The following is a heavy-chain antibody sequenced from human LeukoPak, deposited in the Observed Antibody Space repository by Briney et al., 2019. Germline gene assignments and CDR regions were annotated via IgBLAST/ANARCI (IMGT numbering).Heavy chain of an antibody. Sequence: QPGESLRLSCAASGFTLSRYWMHWVRHAPGKGLVWVSRSDNTGSDTSYADSVKGRFTISRDNSKNTLYLQMNSLRAEDTAVYYCAKDLATVTTYLPYYFDYWGQGTLVTVSS. CDR3: AKDLATVTTYLPYYFDY. V-gene: IGHV3-74*01. D-gene: IGHD4-17*01. J-gene: IGHJ4*02. CDR1: GFTLSRYW. CDR2: SDNTGSDT.